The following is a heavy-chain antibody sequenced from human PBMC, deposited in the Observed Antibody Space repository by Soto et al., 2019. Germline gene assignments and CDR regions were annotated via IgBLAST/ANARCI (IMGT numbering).Heavy chain of an antibody. D-gene: IGHD3-3*01. Sequence: QVQLVESGGGVVQPGRSLRLSCAASGFTFSSYGMHWVRQAPGKGLEWVAVISYDGSNKYYADSVKGRFTISRDNSKNTLYLQMNSLRAEDTAVYYCAKDLLNYDFWSGSHWFDPWGQGTLVTVSS. CDR1: GFTFSSYG. V-gene: IGHV3-30*18. J-gene: IGHJ5*02. CDR2: ISYDGSNK. CDR3: AKDLLNYDFWSGSHWFDP.